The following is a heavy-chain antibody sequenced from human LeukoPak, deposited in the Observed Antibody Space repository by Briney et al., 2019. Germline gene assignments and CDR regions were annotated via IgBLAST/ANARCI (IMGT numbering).Heavy chain of an antibody. J-gene: IGHJ5*02. D-gene: IGHD3-10*01. CDR2: IYYSGST. V-gene: IGHV4-59*01. CDR1: GGSISTYY. Sequence: SETLSLTCTLSGGSISTYYWSWIRQPPGKGLEWIGYIYYSGSTNYNPSLKSRVTISVDTSKNQFSLKLSSVTAADTAVYYCARGGVNYKIAGPWGQGALVTVSS. CDR3: ARGGVNYKIAGP.